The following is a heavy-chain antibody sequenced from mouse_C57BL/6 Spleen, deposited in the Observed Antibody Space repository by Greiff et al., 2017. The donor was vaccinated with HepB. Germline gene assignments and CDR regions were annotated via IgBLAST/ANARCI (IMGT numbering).Heavy chain of an antibody. V-gene: IGHV1-81*01. CDR1: GYTFTSYG. J-gene: IGHJ3*01. CDR2: IYPRSGNT. CDR3: ARSGADGYYGRWFAY. Sequence: QVQLQQSGAELARPGASVKLSCKASGYTFTSYGISWVKQRTGQGLEWIGEIYPRSGNTYYNEKFKGKATLTADKSSSTAYMELRSLTSEDSAVYFCARSGADGYYGRWFAYWGQGTLVTVSA. D-gene: IGHD2-3*01.